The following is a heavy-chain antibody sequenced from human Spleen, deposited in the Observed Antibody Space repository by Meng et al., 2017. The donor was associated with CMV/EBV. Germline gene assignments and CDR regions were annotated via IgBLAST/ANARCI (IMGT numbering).Heavy chain of an antibody. CDR1: GFTFTTYA. CDR3: ARVPRNYGDPFDI. CDR2: ISYDGSNK. D-gene: IGHD4-17*01. Sequence: GESLKISCAASGFTFTTYAMHWVRQAPGKGLEWVAVISYDGSNKYYADSVRGRFTISRDNSKNTLYLQMNSLRAEDTAVYYCARVPRNYGDPFDIWGQGTMVTVSS. V-gene: IGHV3-30*04. J-gene: IGHJ3*02.